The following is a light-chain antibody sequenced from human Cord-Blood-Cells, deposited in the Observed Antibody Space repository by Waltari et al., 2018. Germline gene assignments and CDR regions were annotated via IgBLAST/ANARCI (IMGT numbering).Light chain of an antibody. CDR3: SSYTSSSTWV. CDR2: DVS. Sequence: QSALTQPASVPGSPGQAITIPCTGTSRDVGGYNYVSWYQQHPGKAPKLMIYDVSNRPSGVSNRFSGSKSGNTASLTISGLQAEDEADYYCSSYTSSSTWVFGGGTKLTVL. J-gene: IGLJ3*02. V-gene: IGLV2-14*03. CDR1: SRDVGGYNY.